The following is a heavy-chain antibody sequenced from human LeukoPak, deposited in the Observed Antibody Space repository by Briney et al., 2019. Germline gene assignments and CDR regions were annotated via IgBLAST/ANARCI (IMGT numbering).Heavy chain of an antibody. CDR1: GFTFSTFW. CDR3: ARGRNGFFDY. CDR2: INSDGGRT. J-gene: IGHJ4*01. Sequence: GGSLRLSCAASGFTFSTFWMHCVRQAPGKGLVWLSQINSDGGRTRYADSVKGRLTISRDSAKNTVYLQMNSLRAEDTAMYYCARGRNGFFDYWGHGTLVTVSS. V-gene: IGHV3-74*01. D-gene: IGHD5-24*01.